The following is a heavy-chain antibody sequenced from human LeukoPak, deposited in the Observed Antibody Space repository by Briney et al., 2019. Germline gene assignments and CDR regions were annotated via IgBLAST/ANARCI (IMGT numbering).Heavy chain of an antibody. CDR1: GFTFSSYV. D-gene: IGHD2-2*01. V-gene: IGHV3-23*01. J-gene: IGHJ4*02. Sequence: GGSLRLSCAASGFTFSSYVMTWVRQAPGKGLEWVSAISASGGSTYYADSVKGRFTISRDNSRNTLYLQMNSLRAEDTAVYYCANFGCSSTTCLDYWGQGTLVTVSS. CDR3: ANFGCSSTTCLDY. CDR2: ISASGGST.